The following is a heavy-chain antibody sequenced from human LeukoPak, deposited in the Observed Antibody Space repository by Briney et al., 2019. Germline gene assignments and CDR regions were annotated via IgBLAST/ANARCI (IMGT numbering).Heavy chain of an antibody. CDR3: AKSAHRGYSYGYY. CDR1: GFTFSSYA. V-gene: IGHV3-23*01. J-gene: IGHJ4*02. D-gene: IGHD5-18*01. Sequence: PWGSLRLSCAASGFTFSSYAMSWVRQAPRKGLEWVSAISGSGGSTYYADSVKGRFTISRDNSKNTLYLQMNSLRAEDTAVYDCAKSAHRGYSYGYYWGQGTLVTVSS. CDR2: ISGSGGST.